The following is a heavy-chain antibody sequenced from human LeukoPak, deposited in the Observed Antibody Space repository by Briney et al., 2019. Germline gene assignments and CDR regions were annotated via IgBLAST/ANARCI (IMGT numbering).Heavy chain of an antibody. Sequence: GGSLRLSCAASGFTFSSYGMHWVRQAPGKGLEWVAVISYDGSNKYYADSVKGRFTISRDNSKNTLYLQMNSLRAEDTAVYYCAKENEWFGELLRGYFDYWGQGTLVTVSS. V-gene: IGHV3-30*18. D-gene: IGHD3-10*01. CDR2: ISYDGSNK. CDR3: AKENEWFGELLRGYFDY. J-gene: IGHJ4*02. CDR1: GFTFSSYG.